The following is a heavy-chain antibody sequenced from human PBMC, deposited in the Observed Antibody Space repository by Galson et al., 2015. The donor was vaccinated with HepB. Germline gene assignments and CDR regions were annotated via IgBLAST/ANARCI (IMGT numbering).Heavy chain of an antibody. CDR1: GFTVSSNY. J-gene: IGHJ6*02. V-gene: IGHV3-66*03. Sequence: SLRLSCAASGFTVSSNYMSWVRQAPGKGLEWVSVICRNSSTYYADSVKGRFTISRDNSRNTLYLQMNRLKTEDTAVYYCARDQGDDYLNYYYYVGVDVWGQGTTVTVSS. D-gene: IGHD4-11*01. CDR3: ARDQGDDYLNYYYYVGVDV. CDR2: ICRNSST.